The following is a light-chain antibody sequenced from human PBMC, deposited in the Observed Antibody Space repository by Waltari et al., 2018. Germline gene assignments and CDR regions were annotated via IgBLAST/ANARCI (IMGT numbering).Light chain of an antibody. V-gene: IGKV1-33*01. CDR1: QDISKY. CDR2: DAS. J-gene: IGKJ2*01. CDR3: QQHHELQT. Sequence: DIQMTQSPSSLSASLGDRVTIPCQASQDISKYLNWYQHKSGKAPKLLIYDASNLERGVPSRFRGYGSGTNFTFSISSLQPEDFATYFCQQHHELQTFGQGTKLDIK.